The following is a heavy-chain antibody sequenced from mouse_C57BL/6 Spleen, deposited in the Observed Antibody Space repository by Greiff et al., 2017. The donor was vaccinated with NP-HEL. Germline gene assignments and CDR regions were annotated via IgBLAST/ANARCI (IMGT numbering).Heavy chain of an antibody. Sequence: QVQLKQSGAELARPGASVKLSCKASGYTFTSYGISWVKQRTGQGLEWIGEIYPRSGNTYYNEKFKGKATLTADKSSSTAYMELRSLTSEDSAVYFCARSGITTVVAEDYWGQGTTLTVSS. J-gene: IGHJ2*01. CDR3: ARSGITTVVAEDY. CDR1: GYTFTSYG. CDR2: IYPRSGNT. V-gene: IGHV1-81*01. D-gene: IGHD1-1*01.